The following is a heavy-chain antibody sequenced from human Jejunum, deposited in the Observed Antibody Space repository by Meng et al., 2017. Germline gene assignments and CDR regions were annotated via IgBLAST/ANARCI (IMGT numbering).Heavy chain of an antibody. V-gene: IGHV1-2*02. Sequence: ASVKVSCKASGYTFTGYQVHWVRQAPGQGLEWMGWINPYSGATNYAQKFQGRVTLTRDTSISKAYMDLSSLRSDDTAVYYCARGPSDYGVNHGMDVWGQGTTVTVSS. CDR1: GYTFTGYQ. CDR2: INPYSGAT. J-gene: IGHJ6*02. CDR3: ARGPSDYGVNHGMDV. D-gene: IGHD4-17*01.